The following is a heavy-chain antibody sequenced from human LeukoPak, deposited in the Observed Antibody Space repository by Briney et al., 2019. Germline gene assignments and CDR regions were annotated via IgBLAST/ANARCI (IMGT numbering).Heavy chain of an antibody. CDR1: GGSFSGYY. J-gene: IGHJ3*02. V-gene: IGHV4-34*01. CDR2: INHSGST. Sequence: SETLSLACAVYGGSFSGYYWSWIRQAPGKGLEWIGEINHSGSTNYNPSLKSRVTISVDTSKNQFSLKLSSVTAADTAVYYCARDVVVSGAFDIWGQGTMVTVSS. D-gene: IGHD2-15*01. CDR3: ARDVVVSGAFDI.